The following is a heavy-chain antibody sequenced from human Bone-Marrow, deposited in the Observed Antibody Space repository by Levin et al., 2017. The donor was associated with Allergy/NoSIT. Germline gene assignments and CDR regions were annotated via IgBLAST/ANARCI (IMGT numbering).Heavy chain of an antibody. CDR3: AKDMGDYWYFDL. D-gene: IGHD1-26*01. Sequence: QTGGSLRLSCAASGFTFDDYAMHWVQQAPGKGLEWVSGISSNSGAIDYADSVKGRFTISRDNVNNFLYLQMNSLRADDTAFYYCAKDMGDYWYFDLWGRGTLVTVSS. CDR2: ISSNSGAI. V-gene: IGHV3-9*01. J-gene: IGHJ2*01. CDR1: GFTFDDYA.